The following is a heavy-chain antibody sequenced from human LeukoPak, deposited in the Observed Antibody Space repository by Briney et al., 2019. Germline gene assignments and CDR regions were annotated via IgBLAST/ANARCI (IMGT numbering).Heavy chain of an antibody. CDR1: GYSISSGYY. Sequence: SETLSLTCAVSGYSISSGYYWGLIRQPPGKGLEWIGSIYHSGSTYYNPSLKSRVTISVDTSKNQFSLKLSSVTAADTAVYYCARPVTDPYWNDAFDIWGQGTMVTVSS. D-gene: IGHD1-14*01. CDR2: IYHSGST. CDR3: ARPVTDPYWNDAFDI. V-gene: IGHV4-38-2*01. J-gene: IGHJ3*02.